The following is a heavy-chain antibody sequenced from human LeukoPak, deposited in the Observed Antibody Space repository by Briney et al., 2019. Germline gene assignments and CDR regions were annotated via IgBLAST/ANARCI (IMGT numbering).Heavy chain of an antibody. D-gene: IGHD2-15*01. J-gene: IGHJ2*01. Sequence: PGRSLRLSCAASGISLSSLWMSWFRQAPGKGLEWVADIRQDGSDEHYVASVKGRFTISRDSTSLFLQMNSLRAEDTAVYYCAGGQGWHFDLWGRGTLITVSS. CDR2: IRQDGSDE. CDR3: AGGQGWHFDL. CDR1: GISLSSLW. V-gene: IGHV3-7*01.